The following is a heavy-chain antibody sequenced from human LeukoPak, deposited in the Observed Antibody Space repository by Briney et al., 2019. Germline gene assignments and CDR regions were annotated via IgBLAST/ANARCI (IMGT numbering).Heavy chain of an antibody. Sequence: GGSLRLSCAASGFTFSSYSMNWVRQAPGKGLEWVSSISSSSSYIYYADSVKGRFTISRDNAMNSLYLQMNSLRAEDTAVYYCARDGRPYYYDSSGYYPYYFDYWGQGTLVTVSS. J-gene: IGHJ4*02. CDR2: ISSSSSYI. V-gene: IGHV3-21*01. CDR1: GFTFSSYS. D-gene: IGHD3-22*01. CDR3: ARDGRPYYYDSSGYYPYYFDY.